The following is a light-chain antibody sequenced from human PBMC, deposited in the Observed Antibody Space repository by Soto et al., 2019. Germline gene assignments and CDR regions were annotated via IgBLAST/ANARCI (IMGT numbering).Light chain of an antibody. Sequence: EIVITQSPSTLSASPVERATLSFRASQSVSSNLAWYQQKPGQAPRLLIYGASTRATGIPARFSGSGSGTEFTLTIRRLQSEDFAVYYCQQYNNWPPSWKCGQGHKVDI. V-gene: IGKV3-15*01. CDR2: GAS. J-gene: IGKJ1*01. CDR1: QSVSSN. CDR3: QQYNNWPPSWK.